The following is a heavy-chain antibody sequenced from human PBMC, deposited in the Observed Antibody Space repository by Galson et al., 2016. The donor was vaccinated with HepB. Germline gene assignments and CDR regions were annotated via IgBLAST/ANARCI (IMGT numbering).Heavy chain of an antibody. D-gene: IGHD5-12*01. Sequence: ETLSLTCTVSGGSLNGYYWSWLRQPPGKGLQWIGYVYHSGHTKYNPSLKSRVTMSVDPSKSQFTLKMTSVTAADTAVYYCARPTSSGYGDAFDVWGQGTVVTVSS. V-gene: IGHV4-59*01. CDR2: VYHSGHT. J-gene: IGHJ3*01. CDR3: ARPTSSGYGDAFDV. CDR1: GGSLNGYY.